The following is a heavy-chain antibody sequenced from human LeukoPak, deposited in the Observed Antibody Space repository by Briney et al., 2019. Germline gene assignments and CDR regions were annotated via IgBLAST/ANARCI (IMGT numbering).Heavy chain of an antibody. CDR1: GASLSAYH. D-gene: IGHD1-20*01. CDR2: IKPSGIT. CDR3: ARVRGCNVHNCLLGGWFDP. J-gene: IGHJ5*02. V-gene: IGHV4-34*01. Sequence: SEILSLTCAIDGASLSAYHWTSFRQPPGKGLEWIGEIKPSGITNYNPSLKSRVTLSIDTSKNQFSLKVASVTAADMAVYYCARVRGCNVHNCLLGGWFDPWGQGTLVTVSS.